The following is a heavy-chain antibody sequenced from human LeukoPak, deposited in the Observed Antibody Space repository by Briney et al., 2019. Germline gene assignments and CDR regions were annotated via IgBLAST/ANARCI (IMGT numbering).Heavy chain of an antibody. V-gene: IGHV3-23*01. CDR1: GFTFSSYA. Sequence: GGSLRLSCAASGFTFSSYAMSWVRQAPGKGLEWVSAISGSGGSTYYADSVKGRFTISRDNSKNTLYLQMNSLRAEDTAVYYCATFGSGSYWYYYYMDVWGKGTTVTVSS. CDR2: ISGSGGST. D-gene: IGHD3-10*01. J-gene: IGHJ6*03. CDR3: ATFGSGSYWYYYYMDV.